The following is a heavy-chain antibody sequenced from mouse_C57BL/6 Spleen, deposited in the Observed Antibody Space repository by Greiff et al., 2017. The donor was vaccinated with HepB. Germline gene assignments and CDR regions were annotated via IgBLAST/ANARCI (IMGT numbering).Heavy chain of an antibody. V-gene: IGHV1-82*01. CDR2: IYPGDGDT. CDR1: GYAFSSSW. CDR3: GSEDYAMDY. J-gene: IGHJ4*01. Sequence: VKLMESGPELVKPGASVKISCKASGYAFSSSWMNWVKQRPGKGLEWIGRIYPGDGDTNYNGKFKGKATLTADKSSSTAYMQLSSLTSEDSAVYFCGSEDYAMDYWGQGTSVTVSS.